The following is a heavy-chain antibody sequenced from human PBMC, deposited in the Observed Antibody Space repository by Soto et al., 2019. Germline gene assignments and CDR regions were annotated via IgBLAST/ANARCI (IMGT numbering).Heavy chain of an antibody. CDR2: ISAYNGNT. V-gene: IGHV1-18*01. CDR3: ARLGYCSSTSCYATGYYYYMDV. CDR1: GYTFTSYG. Sequence: QVQLVQSGAEVKKPGASVKVSCKASGYTFTSYGISWVRQAPGQGLEWMGWISAYNGNTNYAQKLQGRVTMTTDTSTSTAYMELRSLRSDDTAVYYCARLGYCSSTSCYATGYYYYMDVWGKWTTVTVSS. J-gene: IGHJ6*03. D-gene: IGHD2-2*01.